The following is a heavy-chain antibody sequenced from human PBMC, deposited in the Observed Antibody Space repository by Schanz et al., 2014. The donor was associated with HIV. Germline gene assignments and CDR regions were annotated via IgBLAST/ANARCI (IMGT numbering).Heavy chain of an antibody. CDR1: GYTFTRNG. D-gene: IGHD2-21*02. CDR2: INPNSGGT. Sequence: QVQLLQSGAEVKKPGASVKVSCEASGYTFTRNGISWVRQAPGQGLEWMGWINPNSGGTNHAQKFQGRVTMTRDTSISTAYMDLSSLRSDDTAVYFCARDFNIGDQYYFDHWGQGTLVTVSS. V-gene: IGHV1-2*02. CDR3: ARDFNIGDQYYFDH. J-gene: IGHJ4*02.